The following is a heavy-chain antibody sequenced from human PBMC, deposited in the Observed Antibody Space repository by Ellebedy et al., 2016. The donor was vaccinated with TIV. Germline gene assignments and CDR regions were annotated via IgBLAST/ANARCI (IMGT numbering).Heavy chain of an antibody. V-gene: IGHV4-61*01. J-gene: IGHJ4*02. CDR2: IYYSGST. CDR1: GGSISTSTYY. D-gene: IGHD5-24*01. Sequence: SETLSLXXTVSGGSISTSTYYWSWIRQPPGKGLEWIGYIYYSGSTNYNPSLKSRVTISVDTSKNQFSLKLSSVTAADTAVYYCARDNMGMATHWGQGTLVTVSS. CDR3: ARDNMGMATH.